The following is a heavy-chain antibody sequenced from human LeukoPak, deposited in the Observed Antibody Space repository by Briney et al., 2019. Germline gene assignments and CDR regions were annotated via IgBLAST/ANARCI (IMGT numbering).Heavy chain of an antibody. D-gene: IGHD3-9*01. J-gene: IGHJ4*02. CDR2: IYYSGST. CDR3: ARHMVGYDILTGYFDY. Sequence: SETLSLTCTVSGGSISSSSYYWGWIRQPPGKGLEWIGSIYYSGSTYYNPSLKSRVTVSVDTSKNQFSLKLSSVTAADTAVYYCARHMVGYDILTGYFDYWGQGTLVTVSS. CDR1: GGSISSSSYY. V-gene: IGHV4-39*01.